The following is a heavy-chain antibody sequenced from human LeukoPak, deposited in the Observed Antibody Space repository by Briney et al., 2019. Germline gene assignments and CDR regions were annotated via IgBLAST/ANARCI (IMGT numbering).Heavy chain of an antibody. D-gene: IGHD3-16*01. Sequence: GGSLRLSCAASGFTFNSYAMSWVRQAPGKGLEWVANIKQDGSEKYYADSVKGRFTTSRDNTKNSLYLQMNSLRAEDTAVYYCAKQRYGGEDYWGQGTLVTVSS. CDR2: IKQDGSEK. CDR1: GFTFNSYA. J-gene: IGHJ4*02. CDR3: AKQRYGGEDY. V-gene: IGHV3-7*01.